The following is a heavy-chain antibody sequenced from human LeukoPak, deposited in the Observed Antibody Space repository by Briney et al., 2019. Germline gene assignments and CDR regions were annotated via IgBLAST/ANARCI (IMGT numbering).Heavy chain of an antibody. CDR3: ARNERPWGGATRRVPAFDI. J-gene: IGHJ3*02. D-gene: IGHD1-26*01. CDR1: GGSISSYY. Sequence: PSETLSLTCTVSGGSISSYYWSWIRQPPGKGLEWIGYIYYSGSTNYNPSLKSRVTISVDTSKNQFSLKLSSVTAADTAVYYCARNERPWGGATRRVPAFDIWGQGTMVTVSS. V-gene: IGHV4-59*01. CDR2: IYYSGST.